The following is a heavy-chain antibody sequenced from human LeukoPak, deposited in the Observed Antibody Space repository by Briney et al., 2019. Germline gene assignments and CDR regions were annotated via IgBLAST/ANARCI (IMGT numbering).Heavy chain of an antibody. CDR2: ISSSSSYI. CDR3: ARVDDILTGYVDY. Sequence: GGSLRLSCAASGFTFSSYSMNWVRQAPGKRLEWVSSISSSSSYIYYADSVKSRFTISRDNAKTSLYLQMNSLRAEDTAVYYCARVDDILTGYVDYWGQGTLVTVSS. CDR1: GFTFSSYS. J-gene: IGHJ4*02. D-gene: IGHD3-9*01. V-gene: IGHV3-21*01.